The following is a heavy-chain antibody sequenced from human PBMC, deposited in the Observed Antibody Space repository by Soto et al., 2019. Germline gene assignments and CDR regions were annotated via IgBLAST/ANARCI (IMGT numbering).Heavy chain of an antibody. V-gene: IGHV4-59*01. J-gene: IGHJ4*02. CDR1: GGSISSYY. D-gene: IGHD3-10*01. Sequence: SETLSLTCTVSGGSISSYYWSWIRQPPGKGLEWIGYIYYSGSTNYNPSLKSRVTISVDTSKNQFSLKLSSVTAADTDVYYCARDRRGGSGSYYDYWGQGTLVTVSS. CDR3: ARDRRGGSGSYYDY. CDR2: IYYSGST.